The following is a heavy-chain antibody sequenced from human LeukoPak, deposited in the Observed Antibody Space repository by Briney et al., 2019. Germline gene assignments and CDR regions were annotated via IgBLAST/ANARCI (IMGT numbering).Heavy chain of an antibody. CDR2: IKPDGSEK. D-gene: IGHD4-17*01. CDR3: ARGDFDDYGDYVDAFEF. V-gene: IGHV3-7*01. Sequence: GGSLRLSCAASGFTFSSYWMSWVRQVPGKGLEWVANIKPDGSEKYCVGSVKGRFTIYRDNAKNSLYLQMNSLRAEDTALYYCARGDFDDYGDYVDAFEFWGQGTMVTVSP. CDR1: GFTFSSYW. J-gene: IGHJ3*01.